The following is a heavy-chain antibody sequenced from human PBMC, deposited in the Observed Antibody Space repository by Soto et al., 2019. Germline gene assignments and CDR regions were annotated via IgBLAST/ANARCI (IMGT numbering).Heavy chain of an antibody. CDR1: GGSIKSGGYY. CDR2: IHYRGRT. D-gene: IGHD2-15*01. J-gene: IGHJ4*02. V-gene: IGHV4-31*03. CDR3: ARCRDAFGFDS. Sequence: QVQLQESGPGLVKPSDTLSLTCNVSGGSIKSGGYYWGWIRQPPGKGLEWIGYIHYRGRTSYNPSLESRASISLDTSGHHFSLKLTAVTAADTAVYYCARCRDAFGFDSWCQGTLVTVSS.